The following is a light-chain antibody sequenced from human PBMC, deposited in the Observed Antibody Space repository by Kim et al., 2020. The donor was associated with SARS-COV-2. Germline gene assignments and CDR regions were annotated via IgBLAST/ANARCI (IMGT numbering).Light chain of an antibody. CDR2: RNN. CDR1: QHHTGHQG. Sequence: HTARLPCHRNQHHTGHQGSPWTQQHPGHPPKPLSYRNNYRPSGISERLYASRSGNTASLTIIGLQPEDGADYYCSAWERSLSGWVFGGGTQLTV. CDR3: SAWERSLSGWV. J-gene: IGLJ3*02. V-gene: IGLV10-54*01.